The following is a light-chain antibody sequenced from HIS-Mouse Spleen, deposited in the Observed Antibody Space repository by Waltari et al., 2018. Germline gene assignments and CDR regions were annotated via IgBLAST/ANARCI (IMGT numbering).Light chain of an antibody. CDR1: SSNIGSNY. CDR2: RNN. V-gene: IGLV1-47*01. J-gene: IGLJ1*01. CDR3: AAWDDSLSGYV. Sequence: QSVLTQPPSASGTPGQRVTISCSGSSSNIGSNYVYWYQQLPGTAPKLLTYRNNQRPSGVPDRFSGSKSGTSASLAISGLRYEDEADYYCAAWDDSLSGYVFGTGTKVTVL.